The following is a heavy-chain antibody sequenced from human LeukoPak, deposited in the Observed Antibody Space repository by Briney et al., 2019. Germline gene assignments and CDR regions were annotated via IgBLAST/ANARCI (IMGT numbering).Heavy chain of an antibody. CDR2: ISWNSGSI. Sequence: GRSLRLSCAASGFTFDDYAMHWVRQAPGKGLEWASGISWNSGSIGYADSVKGRFTISRDNAKNSLYLQMNSLRAEDTALYYCAKDMHLTAMATRYFDYWGQGTLVTVSS. D-gene: IGHD5-18*01. V-gene: IGHV3-9*01. J-gene: IGHJ4*02. CDR3: AKDMHLTAMATRYFDY. CDR1: GFTFDDYA.